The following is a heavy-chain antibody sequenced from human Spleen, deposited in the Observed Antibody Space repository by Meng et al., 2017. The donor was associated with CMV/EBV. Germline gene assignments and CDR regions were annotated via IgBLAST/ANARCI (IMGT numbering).Heavy chain of an antibody. J-gene: IGHJ3*02. D-gene: IGHD2-2*01. CDR3: ARLYCSSTTCLWAFDI. Sequence: GESLKISCAASGFTFSSYEMNWVRQAPGKGLEWVSYISSSGTTIHYADSVKGRFTVSRDNAKNSLFLQMNSLRAEDTAVYYCARLYCSSTTCLWAFDIWGQGTMVTVSS. CDR2: ISSSGTTI. V-gene: IGHV3-48*03. CDR1: GFTFSSYE.